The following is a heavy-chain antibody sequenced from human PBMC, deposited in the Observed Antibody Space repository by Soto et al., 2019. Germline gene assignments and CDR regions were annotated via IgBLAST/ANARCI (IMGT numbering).Heavy chain of an antibody. CDR3: ARDPSGYYGMDV. CDR1: GYTFTSYA. CDR2: INAGNGNR. Sequence: QVQLVQSGAEVKKPGASVKVSCKASGYTFTSYAMHWVRQAPGQRLEWMGWINAGNGNRKYSQKFQGRVTITRDTSASIAYMELSSLRSEDTAVYYCARDPSGYYGMDVWGQGTTVTVSS. V-gene: IGHV1-3*01. D-gene: IGHD3-10*01. J-gene: IGHJ6*02.